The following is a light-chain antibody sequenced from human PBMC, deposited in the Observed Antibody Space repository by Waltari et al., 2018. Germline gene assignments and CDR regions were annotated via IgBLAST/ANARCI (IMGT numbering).Light chain of an antibody. Sequence: QSVLTQPPSVSAAPGQKVTISCYGSNSNIGNNYVAWYQQLPGTAPKLLIYDNSERPSGIPDRFSGSKSGTSATLDITGPQTGDEADYYCATWDSSLSALFGGGTKLTVL. CDR3: ATWDSSLSAL. J-gene: IGLJ3*02. V-gene: IGLV1-51*01. CDR2: DNS. CDR1: NSNIGNNY.